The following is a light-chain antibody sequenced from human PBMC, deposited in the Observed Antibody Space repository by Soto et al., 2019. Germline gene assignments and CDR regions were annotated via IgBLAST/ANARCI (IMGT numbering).Light chain of an antibody. CDR2: DAS. V-gene: IGKV3-11*01. J-gene: IGKJ5*01. CDR1: QSVRRY. Sequence: VMTQCPATLSVSAGERAPLSCRASQSVRRYLAWYQQKPGQAPRLLIYDASNRATGIPARFSGSGSGTDFTLTISSLEPEDFAVYYCQQRSNSPVTFGQGTRLENK. CDR3: QQRSNSPVT.